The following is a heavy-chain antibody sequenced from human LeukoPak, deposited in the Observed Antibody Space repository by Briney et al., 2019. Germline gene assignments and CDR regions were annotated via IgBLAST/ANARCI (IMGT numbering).Heavy chain of an antibody. Sequence: ASVKVSCKASGYTLTGYYMHWVRQAPGQGLEWMGWINPNSGGTNYAQKFQGRVTMTRDTSISTAYMELSRLRSDDTAVYYCARDPGIAVAGKYLQHWGQGTLVNVSS. CDR1: GYTLTGYY. CDR3: ARDPGIAVAGKYLQH. J-gene: IGHJ1*01. V-gene: IGHV1-2*02. D-gene: IGHD6-19*01. CDR2: INPNSGGT.